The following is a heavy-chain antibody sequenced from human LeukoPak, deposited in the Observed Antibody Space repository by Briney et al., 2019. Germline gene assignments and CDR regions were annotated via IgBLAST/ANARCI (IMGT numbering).Heavy chain of an antibody. J-gene: IGHJ6*03. CDR1: GGSISSSSYY. V-gene: IGHV4-39*07. D-gene: IGHD3-10*01. Sequence: SETLSLTCTVSGGSISSSSYYWGWIRQPPGKGLEWIGSIYYSGSTYYNPSLKSRVTISVDTSKNQFSLKLSSVTAADTAVYYCARAVGVVRGVIYYYMDVWGKGTTVTVSS. CDR2: IYYSGST. CDR3: ARAVGVVRGVIYYYMDV.